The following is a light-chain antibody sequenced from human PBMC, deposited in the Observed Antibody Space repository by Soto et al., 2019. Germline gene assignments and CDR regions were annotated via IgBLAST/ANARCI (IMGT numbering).Light chain of an antibody. V-gene: IGLV2-14*01. CDR3: SSYTSSNIRYV. CDR2: EVN. Sequence: QSVLTQPASVSGSPGQSITLSCTGTSSDVGGYNFVSWYQHHPGIAPKLMIYEVNNRPSGVSYRFSGSRSGNTASLTISGLQAEDEDDYYCSSYTSSNIRYVLETGTKLTVL. J-gene: IGLJ1*01. CDR1: SSDVGGYNF.